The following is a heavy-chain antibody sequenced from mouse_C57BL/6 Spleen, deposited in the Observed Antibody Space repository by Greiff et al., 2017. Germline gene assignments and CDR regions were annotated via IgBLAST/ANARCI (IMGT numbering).Heavy chain of an antibody. Sequence: VQRVESGAELVKPGASVKISCKASGYAFSSYWMNWVKQRPGKGLEWIGQIYPGDGDTNYNGKFKGKATLTADKSSSTAYMQLSSLTSEDSAVYFCARSGSSPSDVWGTGTTVTVSS. CDR3: ARSGSSPSDV. J-gene: IGHJ1*03. V-gene: IGHV1-80*01. D-gene: IGHD1-1*01. CDR2: IYPGDGDT. CDR1: GYAFSSYW.